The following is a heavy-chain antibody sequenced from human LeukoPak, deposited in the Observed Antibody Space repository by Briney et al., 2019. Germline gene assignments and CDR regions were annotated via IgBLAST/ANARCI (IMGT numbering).Heavy chain of an antibody. V-gene: IGHV1-2*02. CDR1: GYTFTGYF. J-gene: IGHJ6*02. D-gene: IGHD5-18*01. Sequence: ASVKVSCKASGYTFTGYFIHWVRQAPGQGLEWMGWINPNTGGTNYAQKFQGRVTMTRDTSISTAYMDLSRLRSDDTAVYYCARNTAPGYGLDVWGQGTPVTVSS. CDR2: INPNTGGT. CDR3: ARNTAPGYGLDV.